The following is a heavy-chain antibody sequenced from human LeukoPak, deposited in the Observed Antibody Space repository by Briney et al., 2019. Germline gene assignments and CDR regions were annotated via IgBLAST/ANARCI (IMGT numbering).Heavy chain of an antibody. Sequence: SGGSLRLSCAASGFTFSSYEMNWVRQAPGKGLEWVSYISNSGSTIYYADSVKGRFTISRDNAKNSLYLQMNSLRAEDMALYYCARDPTPTLAVAGSFDYWGQGTLVTVSS. CDR1: GFTFSSYE. CDR3: ARDPTPTLAVAGSFDY. D-gene: IGHD6-19*01. CDR2: ISNSGSTI. V-gene: IGHV3-48*03. J-gene: IGHJ4*02.